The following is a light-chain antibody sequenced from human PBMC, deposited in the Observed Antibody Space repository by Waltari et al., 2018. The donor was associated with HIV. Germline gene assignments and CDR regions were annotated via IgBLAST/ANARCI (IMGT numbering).Light chain of an antibody. CDR1: SSNIGSNT. Sequence: QSVLTQPPSASGTPGPGVTISCSGSSSNIGSNTVNWYQQLPGTAPKLLIYNNSQRPSGVPDRFSGSKSGTSASLAISGLQSEDEADYYCAAWDDSLNGVIFGGGTKLTVL. J-gene: IGLJ2*01. CDR3: AAWDDSLNGVI. V-gene: IGLV1-44*01. CDR2: NNS.